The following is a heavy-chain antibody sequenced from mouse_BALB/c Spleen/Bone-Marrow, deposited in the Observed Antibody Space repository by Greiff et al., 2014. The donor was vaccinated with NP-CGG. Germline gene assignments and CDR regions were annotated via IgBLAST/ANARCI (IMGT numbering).Heavy chain of an antibody. Sequence: EVKLVESGGGLVQPGGSLKLSCAASGFTFSSYGMSWVRQTPDKRLELVATINSNGGSTYYPDSVKGRFTISRDNAKNTLYLQMGSLKSEDTAMYYCARERDGYFRDAMDYWGQGTSVTVSS. CDR3: ARERDGYFRDAMDY. V-gene: IGHV5-6-3*01. D-gene: IGHD2-3*01. CDR2: INSNGGST. J-gene: IGHJ4*01. CDR1: GFTFSSYG.